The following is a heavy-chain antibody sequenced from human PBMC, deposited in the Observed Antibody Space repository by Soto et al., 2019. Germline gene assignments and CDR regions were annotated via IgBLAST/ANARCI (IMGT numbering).Heavy chain of an antibody. CDR2: ISSSSSYI. Sequence: EVQLVESGGGLVKPGGSLRLSCAASGFTFSSYSMNWVRQAPGKGLEWVSSISSSSSYIYYADSVKGRFTISRDNAKNSLYLQMNSLRAEDTAVYYCASSEGYCSSTSCWNWFDPWGQGTLVIVSS. J-gene: IGHJ5*02. CDR1: GFTFSSYS. D-gene: IGHD2-2*01. CDR3: ASSEGYCSSTSCWNWFDP. V-gene: IGHV3-21*01.